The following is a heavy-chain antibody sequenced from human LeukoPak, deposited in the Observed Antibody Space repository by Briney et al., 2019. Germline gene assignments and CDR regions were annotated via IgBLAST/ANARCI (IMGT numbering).Heavy chain of an antibody. CDR1: GFTFSSYG. V-gene: IGHV3-33*01. Sequence: TGGSLRLSCAASGFTFSSYGMHWVRQAPGKGLEWVAVIWYDGSNKYYADSMKGRFTISRDNSKNTLYLQMNSLRAEDTAVYYCARGGAGPIWGYYFDYWGQGTLVTVSS. CDR2: IWYDGSNK. D-gene: IGHD6-19*01. J-gene: IGHJ4*02. CDR3: ARGGAGPIWGYYFDY.